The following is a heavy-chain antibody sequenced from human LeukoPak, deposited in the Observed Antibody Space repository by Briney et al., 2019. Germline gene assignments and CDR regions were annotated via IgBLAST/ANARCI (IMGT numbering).Heavy chain of an antibody. CDR1: GFTFGSYS. D-gene: IGHD4-17*01. V-gene: IGHV3-21*01. CDR2: ISSSSSYI. J-gene: IGHJ4*02. CDR3: ARDYYGDLYFDY. Sequence: GGSLRLSCAASGFTFGSYSMNWVRQAPGKGLEWVSSISSSSSYIYYADSVKGRFTISRDNAKNSLYLQLNSLRAEDTAVYYCARDYYGDLYFDYWGQGTLVTVSS.